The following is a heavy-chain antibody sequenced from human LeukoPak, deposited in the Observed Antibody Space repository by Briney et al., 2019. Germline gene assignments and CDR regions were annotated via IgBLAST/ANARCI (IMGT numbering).Heavy chain of an antibody. CDR1: GFTFNNYA. CDR2: ISGSGGPT. J-gene: IGHJ2*01. D-gene: IGHD2-21*01. V-gene: IGHV3-23*01. Sequence: GGSLRLSCAASGFTFNNYAMGWVRQAQGKGLAWVSSISGSGGPTYYADSVKGRFTISRDNSKSTLYLQMNSLRVEDTAVYYCARDAVAFAIIWYFDLWGRGTPVSVSS. CDR3: ARDAVAFAIIWYFDL.